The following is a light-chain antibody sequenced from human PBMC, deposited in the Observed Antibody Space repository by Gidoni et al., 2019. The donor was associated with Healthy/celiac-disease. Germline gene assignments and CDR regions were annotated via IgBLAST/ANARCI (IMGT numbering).Light chain of an antibody. Sequence: DIQMTQSPSSLSASVGDRVTITCRPSQSISNYLNWYQQKPGKAPKLLSYAASSLQSGVPSRFSGSGSGTDFTLTISSLQPEDFATYYCQQSNGTPYSFGQGTKLEIK. CDR3: QQSNGTPYS. J-gene: IGKJ2*03. V-gene: IGKV1-39*01. CDR2: AAS. CDR1: QSISNY.